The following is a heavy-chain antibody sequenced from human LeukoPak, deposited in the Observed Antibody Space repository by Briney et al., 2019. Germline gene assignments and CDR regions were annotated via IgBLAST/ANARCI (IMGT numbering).Heavy chain of an antibody. J-gene: IGHJ3*02. CDR1: GFTFSSYS. Sequence: PGGSLRLFCAASGFTFSSYSMNWVRQAPGKGLQWVSSISSSSSYIYYADSVKGRFTISRDNAKNSLYLQMNSLRGEDTAVYYCARGDGATPPDVFDIWGQGTMVTVSS. D-gene: IGHD3-10*01. CDR2: ISSSSSYI. V-gene: IGHV3-21*01. CDR3: ARGDGATPPDVFDI.